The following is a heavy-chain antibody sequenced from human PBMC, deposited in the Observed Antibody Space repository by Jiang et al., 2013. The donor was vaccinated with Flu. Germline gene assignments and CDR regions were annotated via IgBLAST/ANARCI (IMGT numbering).Heavy chain of an antibody. D-gene: IGHD1-26*01. CDR3: ARDRYSGSYSDAFDI. CDR2: ISGYNGNI. Sequence: GAEVKKPGASVKVSCKASGYTFPTYGISWVRQAPGQGLEWMGWISGYNGNINYAQKLQGRVTMTTDTSTSTAYMELRSLRSDDTALYYCARDRYSGSYSDAFDIWGQGTMVTVSS. CDR1: GYTFPTYG. J-gene: IGHJ3*02. V-gene: IGHV1-18*01.